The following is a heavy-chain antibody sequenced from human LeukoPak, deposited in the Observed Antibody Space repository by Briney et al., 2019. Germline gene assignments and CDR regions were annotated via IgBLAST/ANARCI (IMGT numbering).Heavy chain of an antibody. D-gene: IGHD3-10*02. Sequence: GRSLTLSCAASGXTFSSYPVHWVRQAPGKGLEWVAVISYDGSIKYYAYSVKGRFTVSTDISKSTLSLQMNSLRPEDTALYYCARDLSNVPGQYWGQGTLVTVSS. J-gene: IGHJ4*02. CDR1: GXTFSSYP. V-gene: IGHV3-30-3*01. CDR2: ISYDGSIK. CDR3: ARDLSNVPGQY.